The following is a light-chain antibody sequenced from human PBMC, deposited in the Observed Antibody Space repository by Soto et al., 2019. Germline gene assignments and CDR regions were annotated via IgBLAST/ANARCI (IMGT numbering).Light chain of an antibody. CDR2: EVV. J-gene: IGLJ2*01. V-gene: IGLV2-8*01. Sequence: QSVLTQPPSASGSPGQSVTISCTGTSSDVGGYNYVSWYQQHPGAAPKLMIYEVVKRPSGVPDRFSGSKSVNTASLTVSGLQAEDESDYYCSSYGGDNNVVFGGGTKLTVL. CDR1: SSDVGGYNY. CDR3: SSYGGDNNVV.